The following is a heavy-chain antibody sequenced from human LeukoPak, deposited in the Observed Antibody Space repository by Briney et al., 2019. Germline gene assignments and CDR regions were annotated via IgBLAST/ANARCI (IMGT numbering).Heavy chain of an antibody. J-gene: IGHJ5*02. CDR1: GFTFSGYG. V-gene: IGHV3-48*02. Sequence: PGGSLRLSCAASGFTFSGYGMNWVRQAPGKGLEWVSYISTTSSTIYYADSVKGRFTMSRDNAKNSLYLQMDSLRDEDTAVYYCARGGFRFFAHWGQGTLVTVSS. D-gene: IGHD3-16*01. CDR3: ARGGFRFFAH. CDR2: ISTTSSTI.